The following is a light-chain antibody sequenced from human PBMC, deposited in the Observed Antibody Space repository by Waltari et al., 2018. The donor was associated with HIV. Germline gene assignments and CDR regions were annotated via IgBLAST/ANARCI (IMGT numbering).Light chain of an antibody. CDR3: QSYDSSNQGV. V-gene: IGLV6-57*01. CDR2: EDN. CDR1: RGSIDSNY. Sequence: NFMLTQPHSVSESPGTTVTISCTRTRGSIDSNYVQWYQQRPGTSPTTVIYEDNQRPSGVPYRFSGSIDSSSNSASLTISGLKTEDEADYYCQSYDSSNQGVFGGGTKLTVL. J-gene: IGLJ3*02.